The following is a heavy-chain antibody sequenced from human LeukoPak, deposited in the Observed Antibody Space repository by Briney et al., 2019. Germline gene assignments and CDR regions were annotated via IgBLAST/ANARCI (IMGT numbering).Heavy chain of an antibody. CDR1: RFTFSSYG. V-gene: IGHV3-33*06. Sequence: PGGSLRLSCAASRFTFSSYGMHWVRQAPGKGLEWVAVIWYDGSNKYYADSVKGRFTISRDNSKNTLYLQMNSLRAEDTAVYYCAKDLNRIAVAGNFDYWGQGTLVTVSS. D-gene: IGHD6-19*01. J-gene: IGHJ4*02. CDR2: IWYDGSNK. CDR3: AKDLNRIAVAGNFDY.